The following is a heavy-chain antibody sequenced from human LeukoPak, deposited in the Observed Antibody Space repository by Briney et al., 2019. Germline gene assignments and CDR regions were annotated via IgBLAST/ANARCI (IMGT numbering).Heavy chain of an antibody. Sequence: ASVKVSFKASGYTFTGYYMHWVRQAPGQGPEWMGWINPNSGGTNYAQKFQGRVTMTRDTTINTAYMELSRLRSDDTAVYYCAREGYSYGYGYWGQGTLVTVSS. CDR1: GYTFTGYY. CDR3: AREGYSYGYGY. J-gene: IGHJ4*02. D-gene: IGHD5-18*01. V-gene: IGHV1-2*02. CDR2: INPNSGGT.